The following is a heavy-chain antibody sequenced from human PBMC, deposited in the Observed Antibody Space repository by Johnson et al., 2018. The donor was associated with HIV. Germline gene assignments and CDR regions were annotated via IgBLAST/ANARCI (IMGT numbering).Heavy chain of an antibody. V-gene: IGHV3-15*01. Sequence: VQLVESGGGLVKPGGSLRLSCAASGFTFSNAWMSWVRQAPGKGLEWVGRIKSKTDGGTTDYAAPVTGRFTISRDDSKNTLYLHMNSLKTEDTALYYCTTGRPPEDYVNYDAFDIWGQGTMVTVSS. CDR3: TTGRPPEDYVNYDAFDI. CDR2: IKSKTDGGTT. D-gene: IGHD3-16*01. J-gene: IGHJ3*02. CDR1: GFTFSNAW.